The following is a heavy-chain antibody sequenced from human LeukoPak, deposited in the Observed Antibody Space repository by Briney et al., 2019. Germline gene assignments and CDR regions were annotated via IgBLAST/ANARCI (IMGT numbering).Heavy chain of an antibody. Sequence: PGGSLRLSCAASVFTFSTYWMHWVRRAPGKGVVWVSRISTDGSVTSYADPVKGRFTFSRDNAKNTMYLQMNSLRAEDTAVYYCARIGGSGSYSGHYFDHWGQGTLVTVSS. CDR3: ARIGGSGSYSGHYFDH. J-gene: IGHJ4*02. V-gene: IGHV3-74*01. D-gene: IGHD3-10*01. CDR1: VFTFSTYW. CDR2: ISTDGSVT.